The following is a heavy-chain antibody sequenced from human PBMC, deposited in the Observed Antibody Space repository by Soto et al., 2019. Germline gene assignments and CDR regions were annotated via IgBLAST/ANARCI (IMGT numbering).Heavy chain of an antibody. J-gene: IGHJ1*01. Sequence: EVHLVESGGGLVQPGGSLRLSCVASGFTFSSYWMHWVRQAPGKGLVWVSSMSNDGSSIYADPVKGRFTISRDNAKNTLYLQMNSLRAEDTAVYYCASLPNQSPQNWGQGTLVIVS. CDR2: MSNDGSS. CDR3: ASLPNQSPQN. V-gene: IGHV3-74*01. CDR1: GFTFSSYW.